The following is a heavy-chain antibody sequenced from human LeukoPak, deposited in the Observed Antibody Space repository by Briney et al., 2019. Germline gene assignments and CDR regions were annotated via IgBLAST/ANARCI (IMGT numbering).Heavy chain of an antibody. J-gene: IGHJ5*02. Sequence: ASVKVSCKASGGTFTNFALNWVRQAPGQGLEWMGWINPNSDGTNYAQKFQGRVTMTRDTSISTAYMELSRLRSDDTAVYYCARNYYDFWSGRPPFDPWGQGTLVTVSS. CDR3: ARNYYDFWSGRPPFDP. CDR2: INPNSDGT. D-gene: IGHD3-3*01. V-gene: IGHV1-2*02. CDR1: GGTFTNFA.